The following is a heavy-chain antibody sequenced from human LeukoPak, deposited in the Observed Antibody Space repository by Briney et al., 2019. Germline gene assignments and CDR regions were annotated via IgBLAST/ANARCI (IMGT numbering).Heavy chain of an antibody. CDR2: INHSGST. V-gene: IGHV4-34*01. D-gene: IGHD3-3*01. CDR1: GGSFSGYY. J-gene: IGHJ4*02. Sequence: SETLSLTCAVYGGSFSGYYWSWIRQPPGKGLEWIGEINHSGSTNYNPSLKSRVTIPVDTSKNQFSLKLSSVTAADTAVYYCARWIWSGIHYWGQGTLVTVSS. CDR3: ARWIWSGIHY.